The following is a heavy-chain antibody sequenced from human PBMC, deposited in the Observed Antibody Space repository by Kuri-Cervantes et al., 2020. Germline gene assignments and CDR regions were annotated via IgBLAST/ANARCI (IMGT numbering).Heavy chain of an antibody. CDR1: GYTFTSYG. Sequence: ASVKVSCKASGYTFTSYGISWVRQAPGQGLEWMGWVNPVSGGKNYAQRFQGRVTMTRDTSISTAYMELSGLKSDDTAIYYCARVPYTRGWQLDFWGQGTLVTVSS. CDR3: ARVPYTRGWQLDF. V-gene: IGHV1-2*02. D-gene: IGHD2-2*02. CDR2: VNPVSGGK. J-gene: IGHJ4*02.